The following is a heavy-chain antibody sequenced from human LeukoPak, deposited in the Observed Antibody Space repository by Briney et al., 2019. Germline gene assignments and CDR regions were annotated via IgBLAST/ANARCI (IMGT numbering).Heavy chain of an antibody. CDR3: AKSQYRGRFDP. D-gene: IGHD2-2*02. CDR1: GFTFNNYA. Sequence: GGSLRLSCAASGFTFNNYAMSWVRQAPGKGLEWVSTVTGDGDYTHYSDSVKGRFTISRDNSKNTVYLEMNSLRAEDTAVYYCAKSQYRGRFDPWGPGTLVAVSP. CDR2: VTGDGDYT. V-gene: IGHV3-23*01. J-gene: IGHJ5*02.